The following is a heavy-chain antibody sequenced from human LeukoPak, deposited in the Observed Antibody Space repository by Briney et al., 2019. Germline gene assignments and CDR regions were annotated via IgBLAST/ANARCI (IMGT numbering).Heavy chain of an antibody. V-gene: IGHV4-34*01. J-gene: IGHJ4*02. CDR1: GGSFSGYY. D-gene: IGHD2-2*02. Sequence: SETLSLTCAVYGGSFSGYYWSWICQPPGKGLEWIGEINHSGSTNYNPSLKSRVTISVDTSKNQFSLKLSSVTAADTAVYYCVRYCGSTTCYTRAVDYWGQGTLVTVSS. CDR3: VRYCGSTTCYTRAVDY. CDR2: INHSGST.